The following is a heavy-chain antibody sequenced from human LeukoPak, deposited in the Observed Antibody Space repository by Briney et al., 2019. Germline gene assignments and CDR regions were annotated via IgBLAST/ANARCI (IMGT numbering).Heavy chain of an antibody. CDR3: ARGVYIAAAQYGY. J-gene: IGHJ4*02. V-gene: IGHV4-59*01. CDR1: GGSISSYY. Sequence: SETLSLTCTVSGGSISSYYWSWIRQPPGKGLEWSGYLYYSGTNNYNTSLKSRVTISLDTSKNQFSLKLSAVSAADTAVYYCARGVYIAAAQYGYWGQGTLVTVSS. CDR2: LYYSGTN. D-gene: IGHD6-13*01.